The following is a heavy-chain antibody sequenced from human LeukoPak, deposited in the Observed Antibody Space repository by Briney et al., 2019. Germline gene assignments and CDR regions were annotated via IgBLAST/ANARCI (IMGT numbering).Heavy chain of an antibody. CDR1: GITLSNYG. J-gene: IGHJ4*02. D-gene: IGHD3-22*01. CDR3: AKRGVVIRVILVGFHKEAYYFDS. CDR2: ISGRGGGT. V-gene: IGHV3-23*01. Sequence: GGSLRLSCAVSGITLSNYGMSWVRQAPGKGLEWVAGISGRGGGTNYAGAVKGRFTISRDNRKNTLHLQMNSLRAEDTAVYFCAKRGVVIRVILVGFHKEAYYFDSWGQGALVIVSS.